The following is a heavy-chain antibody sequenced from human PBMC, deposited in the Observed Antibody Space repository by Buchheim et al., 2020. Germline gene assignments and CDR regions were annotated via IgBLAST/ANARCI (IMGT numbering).Heavy chain of an antibody. CDR1: GYTFTGYY. Sequence: QVQLVQSGAEVKKPGASVKVSCKASGYTFTGYYMHWVRQAPGQGLEWMGRINPNSGGTNYAQKFQGRVTMTRDTSISTAYMELSRLRSDDTAVYYCATLRDIPNEGDPYDSSGYDGDYWGQGTL. J-gene: IGHJ4*02. CDR2: INPNSGGT. CDR3: ATLRDIPNEGDPYDSSGYDGDY. D-gene: IGHD3-22*01. V-gene: IGHV1-2*06.